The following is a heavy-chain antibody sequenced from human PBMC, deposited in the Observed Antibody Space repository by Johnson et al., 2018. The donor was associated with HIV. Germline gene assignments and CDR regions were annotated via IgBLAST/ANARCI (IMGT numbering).Heavy chain of an antibody. CDR1: GFTFSSYA. V-gene: IGHV3-30-3*01. Sequence: QVQLVESGGGVVQPGRSLRLSCAASGFTFSSYAMHWVRQAPGKGLEWVAVISYDGSNKYYAEYVKGRFTISRDNSKNTLYLQMNSLRAEDTAVYYCANGGYSYGYDAFDIWGQGTMVTVSS. CDR3: ANGGYSYGYDAFDI. D-gene: IGHD5-18*01. J-gene: IGHJ3*02. CDR2: ISYDGSNK.